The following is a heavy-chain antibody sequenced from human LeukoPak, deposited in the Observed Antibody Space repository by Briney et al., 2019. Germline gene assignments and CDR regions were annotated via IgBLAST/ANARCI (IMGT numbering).Heavy chain of an antibody. CDR1: GYTFTSYY. CDR2: INPSGGST. V-gene: IGHV1-46*01. CDR3: ARGNFDY. Sequence: GASVKDSCKASGYTFTSYYMHWVRQAPGEGREWMGIINPSGGSTSYAQKFQGRVTMTRDTSTSTVYMEMSRLRSEDTAVYYFARGNFDYWGQGTLVTVSS. J-gene: IGHJ4*02.